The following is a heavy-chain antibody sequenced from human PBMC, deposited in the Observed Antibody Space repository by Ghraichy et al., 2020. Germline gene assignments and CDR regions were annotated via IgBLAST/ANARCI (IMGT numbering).Heavy chain of an antibody. J-gene: IGHJ6*02. CDR3: ARHSGSYWDYYGMDV. CDR1: GGSISSSSYY. Sequence: GSLRLSCTVSGGSISSSSYYWGWIRQPPGKGLEWIGSIYYSGSTYYNPSLKSRVTISVDTSKNQFSLKLSSVTAADTAVYYCARHSGSYWDYYGMDVWGQGTTVTVSS. V-gene: IGHV4-39*01. CDR2: IYYSGST. D-gene: IGHD1-26*01.